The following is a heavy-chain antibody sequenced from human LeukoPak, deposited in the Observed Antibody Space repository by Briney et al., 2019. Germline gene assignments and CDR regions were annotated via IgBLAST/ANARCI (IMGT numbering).Heavy chain of an antibody. D-gene: IGHD3-10*01. J-gene: IGHJ5*02. CDR2: IIPIFGTA. V-gene: IGHV1-69*05. Sequence: SVKVSCKASGGTFSSYAISWVRQAPGQGLEWMGRIIPIFGTANYAQKLQGRVTITTDESTSTAYMELSSLRSEDTAVYYCARSSYYGSGSQYKGGKNWFDPWGQGTLVTVSS. CDR1: GGTFSSYA. CDR3: ARSSYYGSGSQYKGGKNWFDP.